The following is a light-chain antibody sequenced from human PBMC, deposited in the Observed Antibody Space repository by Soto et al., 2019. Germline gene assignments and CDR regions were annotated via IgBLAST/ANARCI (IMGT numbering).Light chain of an antibody. CDR3: FSFTTTSTHV. Sequence: QSVLTQPPSASGSPGQSVTISCTGTSSDVGGYNYVSWYQQHPGKAPKLMIYEVSKRPSGVPDRFSGSKSGNTASLTVSGLQAEDEAEYFCFSFTTTSTHVFGTGTKVTVL. V-gene: IGLV2-8*01. CDR1: SSDVGGYNY. CDR2: EVS. J-gene: IGLJ1*01.